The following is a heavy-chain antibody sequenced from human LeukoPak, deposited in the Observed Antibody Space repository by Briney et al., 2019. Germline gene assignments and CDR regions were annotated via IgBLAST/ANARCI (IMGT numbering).Heavy chain of an antibody. CDR2: INPSGGST. CDR1: GYTFTSYY. J-gene: IGHJ5*02. Sequence: GASVKVSCKASGYTFTSYYMHWVRQAPGQGLEWMGIINPSGGSTSYAQKFQGRVTMTRDMSTSTVYMELSSLRSEDTAVCYCARYGSGGRSGNWFDPWGQGTLVTVSS. D-gene: IGHD3-10*01. CDR3: ARYGSGGRSGNWFDP. V-gene: IGHV1-46*01.